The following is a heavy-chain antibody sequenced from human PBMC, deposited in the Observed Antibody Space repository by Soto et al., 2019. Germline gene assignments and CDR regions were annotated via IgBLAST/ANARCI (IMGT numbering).Heavy chain of an antibody. Sequence: GGSLRLSCAASGFTFSSYWMSWVRQAPGKGLEWVANIKQDGSEKYYVDSVKGRFTISRDNAKNSLYLQMNSLRAEDTAVYYCARARPAPGTTYGMDVWGQGTTVTVSS. CDR2: IKQDGSEK. J-gene: IGHJ6*02. CDR1: GFTFSSYW. D-gene: IGHD1-1*01. V-gene: IGHV3-7*01. CDR3: ARARPAPGTTYGMDV.